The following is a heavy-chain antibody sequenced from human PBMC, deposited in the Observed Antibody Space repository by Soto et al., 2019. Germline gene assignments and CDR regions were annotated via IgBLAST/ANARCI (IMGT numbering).Heavy chain of an antibody. CDR2: IYHSGSA. CDR3: AVRRERVAPQS. CDR1: GGSISSGGYS. J-gene: IGHJ5*02. D-gene: IGHD2-15*01. Sequence: PSETLSLTCAVSGGSISSGGYSWSWIRQPPGKGLEWIGYIYHSGSAYYNPSLKSRVTMSVDTSKNQCSLTLSSMTAADTAVYYCAVRRERVAPQSWGQGALVT. V-gene: IGHV4-30-2*01.